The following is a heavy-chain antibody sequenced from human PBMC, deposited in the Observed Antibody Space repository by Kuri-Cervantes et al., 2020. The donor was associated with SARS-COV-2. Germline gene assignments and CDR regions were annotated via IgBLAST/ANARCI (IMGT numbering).Heavy chain of an antibody. CDR2: IYSGGST. J-gene: IGHJ4*02. CDR3: ARGHDRRVYFSTPAPYYFDF. V-gene: IGHV3-53*01. D-gene: IGHD3-22*01. CDR1: GFDFRIDW. Sequence: GGSLRLSCGGSGFDFRIDWIHWIRQAPGKGLEWVSVIYSGGSTSYADSVKGRFTISRDNSRNTLYLQMNSLRAEDTAVYYCARGHDRRVYFSTPAPYYFDFWGQGILVTVSS.